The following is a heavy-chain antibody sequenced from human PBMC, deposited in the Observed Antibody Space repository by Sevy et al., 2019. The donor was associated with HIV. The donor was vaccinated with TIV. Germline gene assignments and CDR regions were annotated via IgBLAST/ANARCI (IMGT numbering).Heavy chain of an antibody. D-gene: IGHD2-2*02. J-gene: IGHJ6*02. CDR3: AKVGYCSSTSCYSIYYGMDV. Sequence: GGSLRLSCVASGFSLSNYWMTWVRQAPGKGLEWASGITGSGGSTYYADSVKGRFTISRDNSKNTRYLQMNSLRVEDTAVYYCAKVGYCSSTSCYSIYYGMDVWGQGTTVTVSS. V-gene: IGHV3-23*01. CDR1: GFSLSNYW. CDR2: ITGSGGST.